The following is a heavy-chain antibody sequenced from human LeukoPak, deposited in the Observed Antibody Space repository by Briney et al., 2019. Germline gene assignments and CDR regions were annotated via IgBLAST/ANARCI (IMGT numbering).Heavy chain of an antibody. CDR1: GGSFSGYY. D-gene: IGHD3-10*01. CDR2: INHSGST. J-gene: IGHJ6*03. Sequence: PSETLSLTCAVYGGSFSGYYWSWIRQPPGKGLEWIGEINHSGSTNYNPSLKSRVTISVDTSKNQFSLKLSSVTAADTAVYYCARRGPYYGSGSYPPPYYYYYYMDVWGKGTTVTISS. CDR3: ARRGPYYGSGSYPPPYYYYYYMDV. V-gene: IGHV4-34*01.